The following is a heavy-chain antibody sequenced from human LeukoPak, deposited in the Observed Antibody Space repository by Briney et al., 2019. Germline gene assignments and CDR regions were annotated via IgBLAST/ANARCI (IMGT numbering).Heavy chain of an antibody. D-gene: IGHD2-2*01. J-gene: IGHJ6*02. CDR1: GYTFTNYG. V-gene: IGHV1-18*03. CDR3: ARGYCRSTSCHEPPLYGMDV. CDR2: ISTYSGNT. Sequence: GASVKVSCKASGYTFTNYGFSWVRQAPEQGLEWMGWISTYSGNTNYAQQLQGRVTMTSDTSTSTVYMELRSLRSDDMAVYYCARGYCRSTSCHEPPLYGMDVWGQGTTVTVS.